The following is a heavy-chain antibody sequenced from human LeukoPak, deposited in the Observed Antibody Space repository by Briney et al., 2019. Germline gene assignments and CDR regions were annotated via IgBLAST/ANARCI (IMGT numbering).Heavy chain of an antibody. CDR2: IYTSGST. V-gene: IGHV4-4*09. D-gene: IGHD6-13*01. CDR1: GGSISSYY. CDR3: ARRGIAAAGKTSEP. J-gene: IGHJ5*02. Sequence: SETLSLTCTVSGGSISSYYWSWIRQPPGKGLEWIGYIYTSGSTNYTPSLKSRVTISVDTSKNQFSLKLSSVTAADTAVSSCARRGIAAAGKTSEPWGQGTLVTVSS.